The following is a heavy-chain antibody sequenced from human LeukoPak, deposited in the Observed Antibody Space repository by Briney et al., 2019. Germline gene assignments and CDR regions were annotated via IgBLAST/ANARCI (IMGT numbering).Heavy chain of an antibody. V-gene: IGHV4-59*08. Sequence: MASETLSLTCTISGGSINNYYWSWIRQPPWKGLEWIGCIYYSGSTNYNPSLNSRVNISLDTSKNQFSLRLSSVTAADTAVYYCARQTAKNVDTARFDYWGQGTLVTVSS. CDR1: GGSINNYY. J-gene: IGHJ4*02. D-gene: IGHD5-18*01. CDR3: ARQTAKNVDTARFDY. CDR2: IYYSGST.